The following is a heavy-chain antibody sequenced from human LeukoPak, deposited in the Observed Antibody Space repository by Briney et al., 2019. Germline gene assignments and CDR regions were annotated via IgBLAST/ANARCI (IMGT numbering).Heavy chain of an antibody. CDR2: IKSKTDGGTT. CDR3: TTSYYDSSGYRN. D-gene: IGHD3-22*01. V-gene: IGHV3-15*01. Sequence: GGSLRLACAASGFTFSNAWMSWVGQAPGKGLERIGRIKSKTDGGTTDYAAPVKGRFTISRDDSENTLHLQMNSLKTEDTAVYYCTTSYYDSSGYRNWGQGTLVTVSS. CDR1: GFTFSNAW. J-gene: IGHJ4*02.